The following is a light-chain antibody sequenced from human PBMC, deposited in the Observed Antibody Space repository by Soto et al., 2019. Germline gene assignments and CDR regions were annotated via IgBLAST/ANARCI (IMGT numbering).Light chain of an antibody. CDR1: QSISSW. Sequence: DIQMTQSPSTLSASVGDRVTITCRASQSISSWLAWYQQKPGIAPKLLIYDASSLESGVPSRLSGSGSGTEFTLTISSLQPDDFATYYCQQYNSYWTFGQGTKVDIK. J-gene: IGKJ1*01. CDR2: DAS. V-gene: IGKV1-5*01. CDR3: QQYNSYWT.